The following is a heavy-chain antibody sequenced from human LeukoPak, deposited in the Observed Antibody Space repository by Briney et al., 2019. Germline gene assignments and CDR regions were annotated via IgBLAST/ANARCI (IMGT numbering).Heavy chain of an antibody. V-gene: IGHV3-48*01. J-gene: IGHJ4*02. Sequence: GGSLRLSCAASGFTFTSYNMNWVRQAPGKGLEWVSYISSSSSTIYYADSVKGRFTISRDNSKNTLYLQMNSLRAEDTAVYYCAVRGDIVGATSGSGTDYWGQGTLVTVSS. CDR2: ISSSSSTI. CDR3: AVRGDIVGATSGSGTDY. CDR1: GFTFTSYN. D-gene: IGHD1-26*01.